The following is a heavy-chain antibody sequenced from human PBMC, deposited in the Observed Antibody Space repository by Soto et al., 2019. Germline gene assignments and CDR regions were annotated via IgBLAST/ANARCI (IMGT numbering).Heavy chain of an antibody. CDR2: ISGYGHT. D-gene: IGHD6-25*01. CDR1: GYTFTSYG. CDR3: ARSGDGNWFES. V-gene: IGHV1-18*04. J-gene: IGHJ5*01. Sequence: QVQLVQSGDEVKKPGASVKVSCKASGYTFTSYGIGWVRQAPGQGLEWMGWISGYGHTNYAQKLPGRVTMTTDTSTSTAYMELRSLRSDDTAVYYCARSGDGNWFESWGQGTLVTVSS.